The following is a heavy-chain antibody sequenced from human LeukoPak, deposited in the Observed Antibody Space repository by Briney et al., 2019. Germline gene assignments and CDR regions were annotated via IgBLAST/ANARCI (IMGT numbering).Heavy chain of an antibody. J-gene: IGHJ2*01. CDR1: GFTFSSYS. CDR2: ISSSSSYI. CDR3: ARSLGSGRFYWYFDL. D-gene: IGHD3-10*02. Sequence: GGSLRLSCAASGFTFSSYSMNWVRQAPGKGLEWVSSISSSSSYIYYADSVKGRFTISIDNAKNSLYLQMNSLRAEDTAVYYCARSLGSGRFYWYFDLWGRGTLVTVSS. V-gene: IGHV3-21*06.